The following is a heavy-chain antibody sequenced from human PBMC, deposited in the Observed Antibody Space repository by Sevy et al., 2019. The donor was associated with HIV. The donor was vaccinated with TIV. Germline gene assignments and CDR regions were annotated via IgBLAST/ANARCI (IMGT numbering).Heavy chain of an antibody. CDR3: ARYTVAAAGAFDI. Sequence: GGSLRLSCAASGFTFSSYSMNWVRQAPGKGLEWVSSISSSSSYIYYADSVKGRFTISRDNAKNSLYLQMNSLRAEDTAVYYCARYTVAAAGAFDIWGQGTMVTVSS. CDR1: GFTFSSYS. D-gene: IGHD6-13*01. J-gene: IGHJ3*02. CDR2: ISSSSSYI. V-gene: IGHV3-21*01.